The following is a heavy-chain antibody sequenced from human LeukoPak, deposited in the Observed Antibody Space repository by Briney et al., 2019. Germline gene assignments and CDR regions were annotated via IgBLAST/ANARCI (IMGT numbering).Heavy chain of an antibody. J-gene: IGHJ3*02. CDR2: ISSSSSYI. Sequence: PGGSLRLSCAASGFTFSSYSMNWVRQAPGKGLEWVSSISSSSSYIYYADSVKGRFTISRDNAKNSLYLQMNSLRAEDTAVYYCARAGALEWLSNDAFDIWGQGTMVTVSS. CDR3: ARAGALEWLSNDAFDI. V-gene: IGHV3-21*01. D-gene: IGHD3-3*01. CDR1: GFTFSSYS.